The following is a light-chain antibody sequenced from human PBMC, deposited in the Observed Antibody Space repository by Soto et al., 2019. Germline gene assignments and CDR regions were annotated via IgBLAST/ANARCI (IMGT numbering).Light chain of an antibody. CDR2: DAS. J-gene: IGKJ3*01. CDR1: QDISNY. Sequence: DIQMTQSPSSLSASVGDRVTITCQASQDISNYLNWYQQKPGKAPKLLIYDASNLETGVPSRFSGSGSGTDFTFTISSLQPEDIATYYCQQDNNLPPTFGPGTPVDMK. V-gene: IGKV1-33*01. CDR3: QQDNNLPPT.